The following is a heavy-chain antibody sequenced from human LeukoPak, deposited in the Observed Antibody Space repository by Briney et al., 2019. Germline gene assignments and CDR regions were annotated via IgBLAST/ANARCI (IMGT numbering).Heavy chain of an antibody. CDR3: ARERDYYDSSGYYYTLYYYYYYMDV. Sequence: GGSLRLSCAASGFTFSNAWMSWVRQAPGKGLEWVANIKQDGSEKYYVDSVKGRFTISRDNAKNSLYLQMNSLRAEDTAVYYCARERDYYDSSGYYYTLYYYYYYMDVWGKGTTVTVSS. D-gene: IGHD3-22*01. CDR2: IKQDGSEK. CDR1: GFTFSNAW. J-gene: IGHJ6*03. V-gene: IGHV3-7*01.